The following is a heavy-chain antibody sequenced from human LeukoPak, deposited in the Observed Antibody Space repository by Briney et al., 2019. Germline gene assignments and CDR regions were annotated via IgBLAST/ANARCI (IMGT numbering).Heavy chain of an antibody. D-gene: IGHD5-12*01. CDR1: GFTFSSYS. Sequence: PGGSLRLSCAASGFTFSSYSMNWVRQAPGKGLEWVSSISSSSSYIYYADSVKGRFTISRDNAKNSLYLQMNSLRAEDTAVYYCASEGIVATIDYWGQGTLVTVSS. CDR3: ASEGIVATIDY. V-gene: IGHV3-21*01. CDR2: ISSSSSYI. J-gene: IGHJ4*02.